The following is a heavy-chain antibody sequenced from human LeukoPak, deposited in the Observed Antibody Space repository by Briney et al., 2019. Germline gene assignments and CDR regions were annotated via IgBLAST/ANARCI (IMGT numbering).Heavy chain of an antibody. Sequence: PGGSLRLSCAASGFTLNSYAMTWVRQAPGKGLEWVSSISGTGGNTDYADAVKGRFTISRDNSKNTLYLQMNSLRAEDTAVYYCARDYYYDSSGYYYEYYFDYWGQGTLVTVSS. CDR3: ARDYYYDSSGYYYEYYFDY. J-gene: IGHJ4*02. D-gene: IGHD3-22*01. CDR1: GFTLNSYA. CDR2: ISGTGGNT. V-gene: IGHV3-23*01.